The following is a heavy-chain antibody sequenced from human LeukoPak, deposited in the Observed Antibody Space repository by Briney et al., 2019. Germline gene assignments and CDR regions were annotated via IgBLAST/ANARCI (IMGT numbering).Heavy chain of an antibody. CDR1: GGSISSYY. CDR3: ARGAPWVGAKDAFDI. J-gene: IGHJ3*02. D-gene: IGHD1-26*01. CDR2: IYTSGST. Sequence: SETLSLTCTVSGGSISSYYWSWIRQPAGKGLEWIGRIYTSGSTNYNPSLKSRVTMSVDTSKNQFSLKLSSVTAADTAVYYCARGAPWVGAKDAFDIWGQGTKVTVSS. V-gene: IGHV4-4*07.